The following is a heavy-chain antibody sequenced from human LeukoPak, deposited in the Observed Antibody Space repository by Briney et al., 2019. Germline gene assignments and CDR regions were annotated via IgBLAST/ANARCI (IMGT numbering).Heavy chain of an antibody. CDR1: GYTFTNFG. D-gene: IGHD2-2*01. CDR3: ARATPSTFCCYYY. CDR2: VSTSTGDT. Sequence: ASVKVSCKASGYTFTNFGISWLRQATGQGLEWMGWVSTSTGDTIYAQKFQGRVTMTTDPSTGTAYVEMTSLGSDDTGVYYCARATPSTFCCYYYCGQGTLITVSS. V-gene: IGHV1-18*01. J-gene: IGHJ4*02.